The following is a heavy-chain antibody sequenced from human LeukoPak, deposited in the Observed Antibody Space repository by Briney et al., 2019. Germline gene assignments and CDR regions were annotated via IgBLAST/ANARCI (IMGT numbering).Heavy chain of an antibody. V-gene: IGHV4-30-2*01. CDR3: ARHFPGLAGNTDY. J-gene: IGHJ4*02. CDR2: IYHSGGT. CDR1: GGSIGSGDYS. Sequence: PSQTLSLTCAVSGGSIGSGDYSWSWIRQPPGKGLEWIGYIYHSGGTYYNPSLKSRVTISVDTSKNQFSLKLSSVTAADTAVYYCARHFPGLAGNTDYWGQGTLVTVSS. D-gene: IGHD1-14*01.